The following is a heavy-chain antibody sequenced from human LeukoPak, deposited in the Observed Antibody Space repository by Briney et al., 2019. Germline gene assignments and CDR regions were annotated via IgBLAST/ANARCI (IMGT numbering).Heavy chain of an antibody. V-gene: IGHV3-11*01. CDR2: ISSSGSTI. D-gene: IGHD3-10*01. J-gene: IGHJ4*02. CDR1: GFTFSDFY. Sequence: PGGSLRLSCAASGFTFSDFYMSWIRQAPGKGLEWVSYISSSGSTIYYADSVKGRFTISRDNAKTTLYLQMNSLRAEDTAVYYCARDGPFFGSGIYRNFDYWGQGTLVTVSS. CDR3: ARDGPFFGSGIYRNFDY.